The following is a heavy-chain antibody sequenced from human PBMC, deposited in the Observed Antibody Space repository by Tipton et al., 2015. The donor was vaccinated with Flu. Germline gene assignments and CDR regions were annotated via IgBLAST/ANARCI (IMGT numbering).Heavy chain of an antibody. CDR3: ARHTGDSVRGVIDY. J-gene: IGHJ4*02. Sequence: TLSLTCAVSGYSISSGYYWGWVRQPPGKGLEWIGTIYRSGSTYYNPSLKSRLTMSVDTSKNQFSLKLSSVTVADTAVYYCARHTGDSVRGVIDYWGQGTLVTVSS. D-gene: IGHD3-10*02. V-gene: IGHV4-38-2*01. CDR2: IYRSGST. CDR1: GYSISSGYY.